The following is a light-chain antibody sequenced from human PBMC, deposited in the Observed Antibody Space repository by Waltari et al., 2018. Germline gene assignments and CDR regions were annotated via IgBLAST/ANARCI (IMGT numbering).Light chain of an antibody. J-gene: IGKJ3*01. CDR3: QQYNSYSGVT. Sequence: DIQMTQSPSTLSASVGDRVTIPCRASQSISTWLAWYQQKPGKAPKLLIYKASSLESGVPSRFSGSGSGTEFTLTISSLQPDDFATYYCQQYNSYSGVTFGPGTKVDIK. CDR1: QSISTW. V-gene: IGKV1-5*03. CDR2: KAS.